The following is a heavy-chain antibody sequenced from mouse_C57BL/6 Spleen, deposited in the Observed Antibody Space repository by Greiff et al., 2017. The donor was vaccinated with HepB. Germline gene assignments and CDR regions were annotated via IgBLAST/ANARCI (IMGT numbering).Heavy chain of an antibody. Sequence: VKLQQPGTELVKPGASVKLSCKASGYTFTSYWMHWVKQRPGQGLEWIGNINPSNGGTNYNEKFKSKATLTVDKSSSTAYMQLSSLTSEDSAVYYCARWDYSNYYAMDYWGQGTSVTVSS. CDR1: GYTFTSYW. CDR3: ARWDYSNYYAMDY. D-gene: IGHD2-5*01. V-gene: IGHV1-53*01. CDR2: INPSNGGT. J-gene: IGHJ4*01.